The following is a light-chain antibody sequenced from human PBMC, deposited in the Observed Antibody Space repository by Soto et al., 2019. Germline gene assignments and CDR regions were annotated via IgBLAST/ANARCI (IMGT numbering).Light chain of an antibody. CDR1: QSISTW. Sequence: DIQMTQSPSTLSASVGDRVTITCRASQSISTWLAWYQQKPGKAPKLLIYKTSSLESGVPSRFSGSGTGTEFTLTISGLQPDDFATYYCQQYNSYPITLGQGTRLEIK. J-gene: IGKJ5*01. CDR3: QQYNSYPIT. V-gene: IGKV1-5*03. CDR2: KTS.